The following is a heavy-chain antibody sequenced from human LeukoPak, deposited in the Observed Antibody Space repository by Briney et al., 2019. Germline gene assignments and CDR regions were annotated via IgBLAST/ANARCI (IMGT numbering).Heavy chain of an antibody. J-gene: IGHJ4*02. Sequence: PGGSLRLSCAASGFTFSSYAMSWVRQAPGKGLEWVSSISSSSSYIYYADSVKGRSTISRDNAKNSLYLQMNSLRAEDTAVYYCARDFQYCSSTSCYDLRDFDYWGQGTLVTVSS. CDR3: ARDFQYCSSTSCYDLRDFDY. D-gene: IGHD2-2*01. CDR1: GFTFSSYA. V-gene: IGHV3-21*01. CDR2: ISSSSSYI.